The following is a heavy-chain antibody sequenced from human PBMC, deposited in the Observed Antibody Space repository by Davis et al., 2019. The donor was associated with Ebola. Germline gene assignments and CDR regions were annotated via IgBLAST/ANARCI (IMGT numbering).Heavy chain of an antibody. D-gene: IGHD6-13*01. V-gene: IGHV3-23*01. CDR3: ARDGGYSRSWYGY. J-gene: IGHJ4*02. Sequence: PGGSLRLSCAASGFTSSSYAMSWVRQAPGKGLEWVSGISVSGGSTYYADSVKGRFTISRDNSKNTLYLQMNSLRAEDTAVYYCARDGGYSRSWYGYWGQGTLVTVSS. CDR1: GFTSSSYA. CDR2: ISVSGGST.